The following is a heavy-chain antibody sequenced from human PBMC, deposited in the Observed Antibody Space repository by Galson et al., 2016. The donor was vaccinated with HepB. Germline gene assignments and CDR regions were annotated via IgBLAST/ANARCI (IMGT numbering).Heavy chain of an antibody. CDR2: ISSSGSTI. V-gene: IGHV3-48*02. CDR3: AREVYGGSHKGGYFFDY. CDR1: GFTFSKYA. D-gene: IGHD1-26*01. J-gene: IGHJ4*02. Sequence: SLRLSCAASGFTFSKYAMTWIRQAPGKGLEWLSHISSSGSTIYYADSVKGRFTISRDNAKNSMYLLMNSLRDEDTAVYYCAREVYGGSHKGGYFFDYWGQGTLVTVSS.